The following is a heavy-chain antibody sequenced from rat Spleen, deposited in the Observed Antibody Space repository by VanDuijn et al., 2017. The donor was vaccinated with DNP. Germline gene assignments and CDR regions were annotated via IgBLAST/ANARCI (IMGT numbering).Heavy chain of an antibody. CDR1: GFTFSDYY. CDR3: CRWDYGIYGFDY. Sequence: EVQLVESGGGLVQPGRSLKLSCAASGFTFSDYYMAWVRQAPTKGLEWVAYIHYDGGTTYYGDSVKGRFTIYRDNAENTLYLQMYSLRAEDMATYYCCRWDYGIYGFDYWGQGVMVTVSS. J-gene: IGHJ2*01. V-gene: IGHV5-20*01. D-gene: IGHD1-11*01. CDR2: IHYDGGTT.